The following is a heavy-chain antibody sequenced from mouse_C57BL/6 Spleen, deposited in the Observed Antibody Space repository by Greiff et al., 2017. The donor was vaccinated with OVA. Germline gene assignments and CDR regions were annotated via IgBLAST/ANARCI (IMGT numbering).Heavy chain of an antibody. D-gene: IGHD1-1*01. CDR3: ARDTTTVAYWYFDV. CDR1: GFTFSSYA. Sequence: EVQRVESGGGLVKPGGSLKLSCAASGFTFSSYAMSWVRQTPEKRLEWVATISDGGSYTYSPDNVKGRFTISRDNAKNNLYLQMSHLKSEDTAMYYCARDTTTVAYWYFDVWGTGTTVTVSS. J-gene: IGHJ1*03. CDR2: ISDGGSYT. V-gene: IGHV5-4*01.